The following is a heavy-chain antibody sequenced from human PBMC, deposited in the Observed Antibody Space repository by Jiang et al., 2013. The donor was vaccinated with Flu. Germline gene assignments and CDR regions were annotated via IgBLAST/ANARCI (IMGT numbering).Heavy chain of an antibody. CDR3: ARQIGRGSWGFDY. D-gene: IGHD3-16*01. CDR1: VAPSAVLLITG. Sequence: GLVEALRRPCPSLALSLVAPSAVLLITGGAGSASPQGRDRSGLGVSFIVGNTHYNPALKSRVTISVDTSKNQFSLQLRFVTAADTAVYYCARQIGRGSWGFDYWGQGTLVTVSS. V-gene: IGHV4-39*01. CDR2: SFIVGNT. J-gene: IGHJ4*02.